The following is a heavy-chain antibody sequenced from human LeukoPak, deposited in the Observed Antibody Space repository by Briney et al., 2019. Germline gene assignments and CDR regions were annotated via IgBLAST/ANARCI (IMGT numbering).Heavy chain of an antibody. J-gene: IGHJ4*02. D-gene: IGHD6-13*01. CDR3: AREPIAAAGTGFDY. V-gene: IGHV5-10-1*01. Sequence: GESLKISCKGSGYSFTSYWISWVRPMPGKGLEWKGRIDPSDSYTNYSPSFQGHVTISADKSISTAYLQWSSLKASDTAMYYCAREPIAAAGTGFDYWGQGTLVTVSS. CDR1: GYSFTSYW. CDR2: IDPSDSYT.